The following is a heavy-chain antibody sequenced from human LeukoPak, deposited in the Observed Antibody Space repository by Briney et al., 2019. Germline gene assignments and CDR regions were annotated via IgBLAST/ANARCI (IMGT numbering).Heavy chain of an antibody. D-gene: IGHD2-2*01. V-gene: IGHV4-34*01. CDR3: ARIRRGRDTISTLYYHYYMDV. J-gene: IGHJ6*03. CDR1: GGPFSNYY. CDR2: IYHTGST. Sequence: SETPSLTCAAYGGPFSNYYWSWIRQPPGKGLEWIGDIYHTGSTTYSPSLKSRVIISVDTSKKQFSLSLTSVTAEDMAVFYCARIRRGRDTISTLYYHYYMDVWGKGTTVTVSS.